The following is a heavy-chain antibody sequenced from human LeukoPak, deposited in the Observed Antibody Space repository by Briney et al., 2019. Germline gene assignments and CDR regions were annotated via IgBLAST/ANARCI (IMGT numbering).Heavy chain of an antibody. D-gene: IGHD6-19*01. CDR2: INSDGSST. Sequence: PGGSLRLSCAASGFTFSSYWMHWVRNAQGQGLVWVSRINSDGSSTSYADSVKGRFTISRDNAKNTLYLQMNSLRAEDTVVYYCARASRGCFDYWGQGTLVTVSS. CDR1: GFTFSSYW. CDR3: ARASRGCFDY. J-gene: IGHJ4*02. V-gene: IGHV3-74*01.